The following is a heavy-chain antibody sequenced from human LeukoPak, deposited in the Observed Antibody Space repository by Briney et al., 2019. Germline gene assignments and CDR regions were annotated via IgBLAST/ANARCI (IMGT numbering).Heavy chain of an antibody. V-gene: IGHV4-39*01. D-gene: IGHD3-3*01. CDR1: GGSISSSSYY. CDR2: IYYSGST. CDR3: ARRSGVWYFDY. Sequence: ETLSLTCTVSGGSISSSSYYWGWIRQPPGKGLEWIGSIYYSGSTYYNPSLKSRVTISVDTSKNQFSLKLSSVTAADTAVYYCARRSGVWYFDYWGRGILVTVSP. J-gene: IGHJ4*02.